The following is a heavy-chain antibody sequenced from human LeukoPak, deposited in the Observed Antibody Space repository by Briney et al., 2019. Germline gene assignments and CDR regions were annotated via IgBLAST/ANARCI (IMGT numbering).Heavy chain of an antibody. CDR2: IYPGDSDT. CDR3: ARRYDFWGFDP. CDR1: GYTFTSYW. J-gene: IGHJ5*02. D-gene: IGHD3-3*01. Sequence: GASVKVSCKASGYTFTSYWIGWVRQMPGKGLEWMGIIYPGDSDTRYSPSFQGQVTISADKSISTAYLQWSSLKASDTAMYYCARRYDFWGFDPWGQGTLVTVSS. V-gene: IGHV5-51*01.